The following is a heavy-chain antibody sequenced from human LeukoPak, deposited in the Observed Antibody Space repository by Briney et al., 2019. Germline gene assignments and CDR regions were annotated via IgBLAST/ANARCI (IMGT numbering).Heavy chain of an antibody. V-gene: IGHV1-2*02. D-gene: IGHD2-2*01. CDR3: ARADSVPAGDYHYWYMDV. CDR1: GFTLTDY. J-gene: IGHJ6*03. CDR2: IKPNSGDT. Sequence: GASVKVSCKASGFTLTDYIHWVRQDPRQGLQWMGWIKPNSGDTDYAQKFQGRVTMTRDTSISTVYMELSRLRSDDTAVYYCARADSVPAGDYHYWYMDVWGKGTTVTVSS.